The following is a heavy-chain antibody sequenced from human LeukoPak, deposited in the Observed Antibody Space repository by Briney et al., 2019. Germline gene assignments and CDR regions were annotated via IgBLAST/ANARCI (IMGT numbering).Heavy chain of an antibody. CDR3: AKDGHCPGALCPTQIAVAGYNDN. CDR2: INYNGDNK. J-gene: IGHJ4*02. Sequence: GGSLRLSCAASGFTFSIYTMNWVRQSPGKGLEWVSIINYNGDNKYYADSVQGRFTISRDNSKNTVYLQMTSLRAEDTAIYYRAKDGHCPGALCPTQIAVAGYNDNWGQGTLVTVSS. CDR1: GFTFSIYT. D-gene: IGHD6-19*01. V-gene: IGHV3-23*01.